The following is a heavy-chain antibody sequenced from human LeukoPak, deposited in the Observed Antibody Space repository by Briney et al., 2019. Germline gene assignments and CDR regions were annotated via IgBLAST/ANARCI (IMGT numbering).Heavy chain of an antibody. CDR2: IYYSGST. Sequence: SETLSLTCTVSGGSISSSSYYWGWIRQPPGKGLEWIGSIYYSGSTYYNPSLKSRVTISVDTSKNQFSLKLSSVTAADTAVYYCARDTYCTNGVCYNRGWFDPWGQGTLVTVSS. V-gene: IGHV4-39*07. CDR3: ARDTYCTNGVCYNRGWFDP. J-gene: IGHJ5*02. CDR1: GGSISSSSYY. D-gene: IGHD2-8*01.